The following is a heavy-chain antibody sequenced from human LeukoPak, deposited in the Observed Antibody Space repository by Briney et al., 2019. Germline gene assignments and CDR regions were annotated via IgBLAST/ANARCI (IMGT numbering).Heavy chain of an antibody. Sequence: PSETLSLTCTVSGGSVSSGSYYWSWIRQPPGKGLEWIGYIYYSGSTNYNPSLKSRVTISVDTSKNQFSLKLSSVTAADTAVYYCARAQLNLLVDFGMDVWGQGTTVTVSS. CDR1: GGSVSSGSYY. CDR2: IYYSGST. D-gene: IGHD1-1*01. CDR3: ARAQLNLLVDFGMDV. J-gene: IGHJ6*02. V-gene: IGHV4-61*01.